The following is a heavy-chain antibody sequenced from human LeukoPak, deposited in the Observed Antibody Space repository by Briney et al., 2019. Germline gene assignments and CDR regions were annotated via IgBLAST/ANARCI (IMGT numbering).Heavy chain of an antibody. V-gene: IGHV4-30-4*01. CDR3: ARKGKLGDAFDI. J-gene: IGHJ3*02. CDR1: GGSISSGDYY. D-gene: IGHD3-16*01. Sequence: SETLSLTCTVSGGSISSGDYYWSWIRQPPGKGLEWIGYIYYSGSTYYNPSLKSRVTIPVDTSKNQFSLNLGSVTAADTAVYYCARKGKLGDAFDIWGQGTMVTVSS. CDR2: IYYSGST.